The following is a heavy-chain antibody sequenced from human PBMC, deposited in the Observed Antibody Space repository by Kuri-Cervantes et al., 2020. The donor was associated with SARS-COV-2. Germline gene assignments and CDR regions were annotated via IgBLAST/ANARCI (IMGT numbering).Heavy chain of an antibody. V-gene: IGHV3-23*01. J-gene: IGHJ5*02. CDR3: AKVINSGSWFDP. D-gene: IGHD6-19*01. CDR2: ISGSGGST. CDR1: GFTFSSYA. Sequence: GGSLRLSCAASGFTFSSYAMSWVRQAPGKGLEWVSAISGSGGSTYYADSVKGRFTISRDNSKNTLYLQMNSLRAEDTTVYYCAKVINSGSWFDPWGQGTQVTVSS.